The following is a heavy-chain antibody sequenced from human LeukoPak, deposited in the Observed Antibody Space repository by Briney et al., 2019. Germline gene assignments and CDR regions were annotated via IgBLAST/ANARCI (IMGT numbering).Heavy chain of an antibody. D-gene: IGHD3-3*01. V-gene: IGHV1-69*04. CDR3: ARGSHYYDFWSGYGNWFDP. Sequence: ASVKVSCKASGATFSSYAISWVRQAPGQGLEWMGRIIPILGIANYAQKFQGRVTITADKSTSTAYMELSSLRSEDTAVYYCARGSHYYDFWSGYGNWFDPWGQGTLVTVSS. CDR2: IIPILGIA. CDR1: GATFSSYA. J-gene: IGHJ5*02.